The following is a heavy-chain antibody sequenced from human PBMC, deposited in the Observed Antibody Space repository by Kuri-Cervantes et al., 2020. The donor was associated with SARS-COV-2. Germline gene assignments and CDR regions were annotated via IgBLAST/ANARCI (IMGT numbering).Heavy chain of an antibody. CDR3: ARVNIELVLPTPQVYFYMDV. D-gene: IGHD2/OR15-2a*01. Sequence: ESLKISCTVSGGSISNDYWSWIRQPAGKGLEWIGRIYTSGTANYNPSLRTRITMSIDTSKHQFSLRLSAVTAADTAVYYCARVNIELVLPTPQVYFYMDVWGKGTTVTVSS. CDR2: IYTSGTA. J-gene: IGHJ6*03. V-gene: IGHV4-4*07. CDR1: GGSISNDY.